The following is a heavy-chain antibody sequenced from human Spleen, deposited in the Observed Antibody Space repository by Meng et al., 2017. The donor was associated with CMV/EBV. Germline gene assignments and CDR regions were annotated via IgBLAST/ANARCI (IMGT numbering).Heavy chain of an antibody. D-gene: IGHD4-17*01. V-gene: IGHV3-9*01. CDR2: IGWNSGGI. Sequence: GGSLRLSCIVSGFTFDEFAMHWVRQAPGKGLEWVSGIGWNSGGIDYADSVKGRFTISRDNAKNSLYLQMNSLRTEDTALYYCAQDSAYNTNYGWFDPWGQGTLVTVSS. CDR1: GFTFDEFA. CDR3: AQDSAYNTNYGWFDP. J-gene: IGHJ5*02.